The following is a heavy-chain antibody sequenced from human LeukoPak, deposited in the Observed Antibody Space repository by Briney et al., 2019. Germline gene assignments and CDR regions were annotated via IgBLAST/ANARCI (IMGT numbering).Heavy chain of an antibody. CDR2: MNPNSGNT. D-gene: IGHD4-17*01. V-gene: IGHV1-8*01. Sequence: ASVKVSCKASGYTFTSYDINWVRQATGQGLEWMGWMNPNSGNTGYAQKFQGRVTMTRNTSISTAYMELRSLRSDDTAVYYCAKTTMTSEEYSYFYMDVWGRGTTVTVSS. CDR3: AKTTMTSEEYSYFYMDV. CDR1: GYTFTSYD. J-gene: IGHJ6*03.